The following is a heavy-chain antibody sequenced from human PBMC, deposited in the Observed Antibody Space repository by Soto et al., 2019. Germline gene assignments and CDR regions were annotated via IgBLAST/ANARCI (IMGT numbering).Heavy chain of an antibody. D-gene: IGHD6-13*01. CDR1: GDSVSSNSAA. J-gene: IGHJ5*02. CDR3: AREEAAAGTSVDWFDP. V-gene: IGHV6-1*01. Sequence: SQTLSLTCAISGDSVSSNSAAWNWIRQSPSRGLGWLGRTYYRSKWYNDYAVSVKSRITINPDTSKNQFSLQLNSVTPEDTAVYYCAREEAAAGTSVDWFDPWGQGTLVTVSS. CDR2: TYYRSKWYN.